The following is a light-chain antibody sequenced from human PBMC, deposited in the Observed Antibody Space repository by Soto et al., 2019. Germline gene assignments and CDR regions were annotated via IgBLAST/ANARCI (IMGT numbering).Light chain of an antibody. CDR3: QQFGSSPPWT. CDR2: GAS. J-gene: IGKJ1*01. CDR1: QSVSSNY. V-gene: IGKV3-20*01. Sequence: EIVLTQSPGTLSLSPGERATLSCRASQSVSSNYLVWYQQKPGQPPRLLIYGASSRATGIPDRFSGSGSGTDFTLAISSLEPEDFALYYCQQFGSSPPWTFGQGTKVEIK.